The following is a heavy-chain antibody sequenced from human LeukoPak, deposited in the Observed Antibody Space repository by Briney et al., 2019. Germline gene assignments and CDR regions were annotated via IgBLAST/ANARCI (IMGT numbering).Heavy chain of an antibody. Sequence: GGSLRLSCAASGFTFNRYGMSWVRQAPGKGLEWVSAISGSGGTTYYADSVKGRFTISRDNSKNTLYLQINSLRAEDTAVYYCAKDHLPGIVVADREYWGQGTLVTVSS. D-gene: IGHD6-19*01. CDR2: ISGSGGTT. CDR1: GFTFNRYG. V-gene: IGHV3-23*01. J-gene: IGHJ4*02. CDR3: AKDHLPGIVVADREY.